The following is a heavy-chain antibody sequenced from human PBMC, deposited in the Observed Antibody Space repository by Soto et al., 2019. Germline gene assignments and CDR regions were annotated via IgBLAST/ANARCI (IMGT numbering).Heavy chain of an antibody. CDR3: GRERDGSSWSSAEYLQH. CDR1: GYTFTTYG. V-gene: IGHV1-18*01. D-gene: IGHD6-13*01. CDR2: ISGYNGNT. Sequence: QVQLVQSGVEVKKPGAAVKVSCKASGYTFTTYGIHWVRQAPGQGLEWMGWISGYNGNTNYAQKFQGRVTMTTYTSTTTAYMDLRSLRSDDTAVYYCGRERDGSSWSSAEYLQHWGQGTLVTVSS. J-gene: IGHJ1*01.